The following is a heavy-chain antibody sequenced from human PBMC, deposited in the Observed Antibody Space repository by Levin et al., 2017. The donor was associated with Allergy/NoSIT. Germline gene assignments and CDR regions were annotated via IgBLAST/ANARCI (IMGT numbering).Heavy chain of an antibody. Sequence: SETLSLTCTVSGGSISNYYWSWIRQPAGKGLEWIGRIYVSGSTNYNPSLESRVTMSVDTSKNQFSLKLTSVTAADTAVYYCARGGVSSSWIWGQGTMVTVSS. CDR3: ARGGVSSSWI. D-gene: IGHD6-13*01. CDR1: GGSISNYY. CDR2: IYVSGST. V-gene: IGHV4-4*07. J-gene: IGHJ3*02.